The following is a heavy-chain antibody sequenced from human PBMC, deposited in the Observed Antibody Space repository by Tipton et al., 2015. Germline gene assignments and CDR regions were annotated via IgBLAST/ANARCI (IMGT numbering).Heavy chain of an antibody. CDR3: ACQDYDLLSRDYPAIDY. D-gene: IGHD3-3*01. V-gene: IGHV4-4*02. J-gene: IGHJ4*02. CDR1: GGSISSTNW. CDR2: ISQSGNT. Sequence: TLSLTCAVSGGSISSTNWWTWVRQPPGKGLEWIGEISQSGNTNYNPSLKSRVTISRDTSKNQFSLRLSSVTAADTAAYYCACQDYDLLSRDYPAIDYWGQGTLVIVSS.